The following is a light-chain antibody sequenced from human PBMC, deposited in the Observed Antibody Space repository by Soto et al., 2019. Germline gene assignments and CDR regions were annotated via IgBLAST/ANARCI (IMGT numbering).Light chain of an antibody. V-gene: IGKV1-39*01. J-gene: IGKJ5*01. CDR2: AAS. CDR1: QSISSY. CDR3: QQNYSNPLIT. Sequence: DIQVTQSPSSLSASVGDRVTITCRASQSISSYLNWYQQKPGKAPKLLIYAASTLQSGVPSSFSGSRSGPDYTLTINSIQPADFAAYSYQQNYSNPLITLGQGTQLEIK.